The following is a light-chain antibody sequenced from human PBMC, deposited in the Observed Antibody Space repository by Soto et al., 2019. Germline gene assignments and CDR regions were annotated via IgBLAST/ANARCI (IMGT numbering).Light chain of an antibody. Sequence: EMVMTQSPATLPVSPGERATLSCRASQSVSSNLAWYQQKPGQAPRLLIYGASTRANGIPARFSGSGSGTELTLTISSLQSEDFAVYYCQQYNNWPTWTFGQGTKVDIK. CDR3: QQYNNWPTWT. CDR1: QSVSSN. J-gene: IGKJ1*01. CDR2: GAS. V-gene: IGKV3-15*01.